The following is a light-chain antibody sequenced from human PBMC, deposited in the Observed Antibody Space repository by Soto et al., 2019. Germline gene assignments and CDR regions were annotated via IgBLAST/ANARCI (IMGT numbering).Light chain of an antibody. CDR1: QSVSSTY. CDR3: HQFGYSPRT. V-gene: IGKV3-20*01. Sequence: EIGLSQSAGTLSLYPGERATLSCRASQSVSSTYLAWFQQRPGQAPRLLIFATSRRATDIPDRFSGSGSGTDFTLAIRRLEPEDFAVYYCHQFGYSPRTFGQGTRLEI. J-gene: IGKJ5*01. CDR2: ATS.